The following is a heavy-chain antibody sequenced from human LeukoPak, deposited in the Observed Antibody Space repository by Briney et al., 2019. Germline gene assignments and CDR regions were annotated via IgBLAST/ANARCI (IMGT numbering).Heavy chain of an antibody. V-gene: IGHV3-30-3*01. CDR1: GFSFNSFP. CDR3: ASMTGYSGYDYFDY. J-gene: IGHJ4*02. CDR2: ISYDGSNK. Sequence: PGRSLRLSRAGSGFSFNSFPIHWVRQPPGKGLEWVAVISYDGSNKYYSESVKGRFIISRDNSKNTLYLQLNSLRAEDTAVYYCASMTGYSGYDYFDYWGQGTLVTVSS. D-gene: IGHD5-12*01.